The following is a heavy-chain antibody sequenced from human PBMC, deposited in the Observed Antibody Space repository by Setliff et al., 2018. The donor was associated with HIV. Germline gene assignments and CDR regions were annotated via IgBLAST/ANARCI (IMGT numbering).Heavy chain of an antibody. CDR1: GYTFNNYG. Sequence: GASVKVSCKASGYTFNNYGISWVRQAPGQGLEWMGMINPSDGVTTFAQKFQDRVTLTRDTSTSTVHMDLSSLRSDDTAIFYCARQAYCAGDCYSPFDYWGQGALVTVSS. V-gene: IGHV1-46*02. D-gene: IGHD2-21*02. J-gene: IGHJ4*02. CDR3: ARQAYCAGDCYSPFDY. CDR2: INPSDGVT.